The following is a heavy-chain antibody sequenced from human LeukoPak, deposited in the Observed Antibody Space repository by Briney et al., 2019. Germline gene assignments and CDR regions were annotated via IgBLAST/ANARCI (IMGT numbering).Heavy chain of an antibody. D-gene: IGHD3-3*01. V-gene: IGHV3-66*01. Sequence: GGSLRLSCVSSGIDVSTDYITWVRQAPGKGLEWVSIIYSEGTTYYADSVKGRFSISRDISKNTVTLQMSSLRAEDTAVYYCARDRFNGMDVWGQGTTVTVSS. CDR2: IYSEGTT. J-gene: IGHJ6*02. CDR1: GIDVSTDY. CDR3: ARDRFNGMDV.